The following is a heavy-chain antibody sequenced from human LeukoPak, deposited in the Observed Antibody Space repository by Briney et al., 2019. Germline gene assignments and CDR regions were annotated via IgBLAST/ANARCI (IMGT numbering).Heavy chain of an antibody. CDR2: INFDGSAK. D-gene: IGHD1-1*01. CDR1: GFTFSTDG. V-gene: IGHV3-30*02. J-gene: IGHJ4*02. Sequence: GGSLRLSCAASGFTFSTDGIHWVRQAPGKRPEWVANINFDGSAKYYADSLKGRFTISRDNSKNTLYLEMNSLRVEDTAVYYCAKGASGNSFYLDYWGQGTLVTVSS. CDR3: AKGASGNSFYLDY.